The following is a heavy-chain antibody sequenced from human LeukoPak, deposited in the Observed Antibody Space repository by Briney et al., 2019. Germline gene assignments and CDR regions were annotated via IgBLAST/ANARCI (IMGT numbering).Heavy chain of an antibody. J-gene: IGHJ6*02. CDR1: GGSISSGGYS. CDR3: AATVVTPWDYYYYGMDV. V-gene: IGHV4-30-2*01. Sequence: SQTLSLTCAVSGGSISSGGYSWSWIRQPPGKGLEWIGYIYHSGSTYYNPSLKSRVTISVDRSKNQFSLKLSSVTAADAAVYYCAATVVTPWDYYYYGMDVWGQGTTVTVSS. D-gene: IGHD4-23*01. CDR2: IYHSGST.